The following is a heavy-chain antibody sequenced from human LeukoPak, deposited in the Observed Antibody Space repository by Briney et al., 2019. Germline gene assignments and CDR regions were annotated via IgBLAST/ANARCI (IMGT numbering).Heavy chain of an antibody. J-gene: IGHJ4*02. CDR1: GFTLSSYR. Sequence: GGSLRLSCAASGFTLSSYRMNWVRQAPGKGLEWVSSISSSSYIYYADSVTGRFTISRDNAKNSLYLQMNSLRAEDTAVYYCARDRYSSGWQGGFDYWGEGTLVTVSS. CDR3: ARDRYSSGWQGGFDY. D-gene: IGHD6-19*01. V-gene: IGHV3-21*01. CDR2: ISSSSYI.